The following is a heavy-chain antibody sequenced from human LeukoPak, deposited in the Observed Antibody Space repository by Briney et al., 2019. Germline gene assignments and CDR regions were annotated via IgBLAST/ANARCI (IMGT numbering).Heavy chain of an antibody. CDR3: ARDGSRGGAPWYYFDY. J-gene: IGHJ4*02. D-gene: IGHD1-26*01. CDR2: ISSSSSTI. CDR1: GFTFSSYA. V-gene: IGHV3-48*04. Sequence: GGSLRLSCAASGFTFSSYAMNWVRQAPGKGLEWVSYISSSSSTIYCADSVKGRFTISRDNAKNSLYLQMNSLRAEDTAVYYCARDGSRGGAPWYYFDYWGQGTLVTVSS.